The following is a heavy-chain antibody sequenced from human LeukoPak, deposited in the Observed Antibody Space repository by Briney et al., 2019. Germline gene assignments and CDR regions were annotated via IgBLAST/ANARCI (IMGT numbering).Heavy chain of an antibody. CDR1: GGSISGYY. CDR2: IYNSGTT. D-gene: IGHD1-26*01. Sequence: SETLSLTCTVSGGSISGYYWGWIRQSPGEGLEWIGNIYNSGTTSYNPSLKSRVTISRDMSKNQFSLKLTSVTAADTAVYYCARGWDSGYNFYGMDVWGQGNTVTVSS. V-gene: IGHV4-59*01. CDR3: ARGWDSGYNFYGMDV. J-gene: IGHJ6*02.